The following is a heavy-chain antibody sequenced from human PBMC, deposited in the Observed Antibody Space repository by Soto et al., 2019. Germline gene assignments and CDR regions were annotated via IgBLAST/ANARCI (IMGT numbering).Heavy chain of an antibody. Sequence: ASVKVSCKASGYTFTSYAMHWVRQAPGQRLKWMGWINAGNGNTKYSQKFQGRVTITRDTSASTAYMELSRLRSEDTAVYYCARGPLGYPFDYWGQGTLVTVSS. D-gene: IGHD6-13*01. CDR2: INAGNGNT. CDR1: GYTFTSYA. V-gene: IGHV1-3*01. CDR3: ARGPLGYPFDY. J-gene: IGHJ4*02.